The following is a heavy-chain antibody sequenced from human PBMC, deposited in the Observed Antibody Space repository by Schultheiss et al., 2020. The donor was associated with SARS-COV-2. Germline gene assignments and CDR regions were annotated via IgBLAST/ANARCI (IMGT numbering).Heavy chain of an antibody. CDR1: GFTFSSYA. Sequence: GGSLRLSCAASGFTFSSYAMHWVRQAPGKGLEWVAVISYDGSNKYYADSVKGRFTISRDNAKNSLYLQMNSLRAEDTAVYYCAGMVRGVHGAFDIWGQGTMVTVSS. CDR2: ISYDGSNK. CDR3: AGMVRGVHGAFDI. D-gene: IGHD3-10*01. V-gene: IGHV3-30-3*02. J-gene: IGHJ3*02.